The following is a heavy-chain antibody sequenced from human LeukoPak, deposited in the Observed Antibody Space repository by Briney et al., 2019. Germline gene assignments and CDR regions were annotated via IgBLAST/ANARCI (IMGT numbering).Heavy chain of an antibody. V-gene: IGHV4-34*01. CDR3: ARLGFYYGSGSFMDV. CDR1: GGSFSGYY. D-gene: IGHD3-10*01. J-gene: IGHJ6*03. CDR2: INHSGST. Sequence: SETLSLTCAVYGGSFSGYYWSWIRQPPGKGLEWIGEINHSGSTNYNPSLKSRVTISVDTSKNQFSLKLSSVTAADTAIYYCARLGFYYGSGSFMDVWGKGTTVTVSS.